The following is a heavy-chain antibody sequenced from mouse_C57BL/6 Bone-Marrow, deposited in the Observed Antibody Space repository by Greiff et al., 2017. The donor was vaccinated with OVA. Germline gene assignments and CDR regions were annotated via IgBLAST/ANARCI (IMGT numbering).Heavy chain of an antibody. CDR3: ARREAMDY. Sequence: EVQLQESGGGLVQPGGSLSLSCAASGFTFTDYYMSWVRQPPGKALEWVGFIRNKANGYTTEYSASVKGRFTISRDNSQSILYLQMNALGAEDSATDYCARREAMDYWGQGTSVTVSS. CDR2: IRNKANGYTT. V-gene: IGHV7-3*01. J-gene: IGHJ4*01. CDR1: GFTFTDYY.